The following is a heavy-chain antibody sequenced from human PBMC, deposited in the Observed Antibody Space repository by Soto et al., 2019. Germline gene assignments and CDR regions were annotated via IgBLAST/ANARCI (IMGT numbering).Heavy chain of an antibody. D-gene: IGHD1-1*01. CDR1: GYTFTSYY. CDR2: INPSGGST. Sequence: ASVKVSCKASGYTFTSYYMHWVRQAPGQGLEWMGIINPSGGSTSYAQKFQGRVTMTRDTSTSTVYMELSSLRSEDTAVYYCARDTTTGTPFPDAFDIWGQGTMVTVSS. CDR3: ARDTTTGTPFPDAFDI. V-gene: IGHV1-46*01. J-gene: IGHJ3*02.